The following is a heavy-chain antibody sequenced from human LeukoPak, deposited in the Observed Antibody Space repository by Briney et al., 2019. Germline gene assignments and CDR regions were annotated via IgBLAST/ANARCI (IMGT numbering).Heavy chain of an antibody. CDR3: AKDYYDSSGYYYGWFDP. Sequence: GGSLRLSCAASGFTFSYSWMSWVRQAPGKGLEWVANIKQDGSEKYYVDSVKGRFTISRDNSKNTLYLQMNSLRAEDTAVYYCAKDYYDSSGYYYGWFDPWGQGTLVTVSS. CDR1: GFTFSYSW. J-gene: IGHJ5*02. D-gene: IGHD3-22*01. V-gene: IGHV3-7*03. CDR2: IKQDGSEK.